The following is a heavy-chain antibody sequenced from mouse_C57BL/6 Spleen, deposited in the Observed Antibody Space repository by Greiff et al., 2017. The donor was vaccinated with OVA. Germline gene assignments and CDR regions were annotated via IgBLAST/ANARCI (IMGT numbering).Heavy chain of an antibody. D-gene: IGHD1-1*01. J-gene: IGHJ3*01. Sequence: EVQLQQSGPVLVKPGASVKMSCKASGYTFTDYYMNWVKQSHGKSLEWIGVINPYNGGTSYNQKFKGKATLTVDKSSSTAYMELNSLTSEDSAVYYCARAYYYGSSPFAYWGQGTLVTVSA. CDR3: ARAYYYGSSPFAY. CDR2: INPYNGGT. V-gene: IGHV1-19*01. CDR1: GYTFTDYY.